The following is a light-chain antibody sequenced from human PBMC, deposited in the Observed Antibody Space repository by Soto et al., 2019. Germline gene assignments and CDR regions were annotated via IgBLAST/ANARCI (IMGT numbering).Light chain of an antibody. CDR3: QMCDSAHALT. V-gene: IGKV1-27*01. CDR1: QDIAKF. J-gene: IGKJ4*01. CDR2: AAS. Sequence: DIQMTQSPSSLSASVGDRVTITCRASQDIAKFVAWYQQKPGKVPKLLIYAASTLQSGVPSRFSGSGSGTDFSLTIPGLQREDVATYYCQMCDSAHALTFGGGTKIEIK.